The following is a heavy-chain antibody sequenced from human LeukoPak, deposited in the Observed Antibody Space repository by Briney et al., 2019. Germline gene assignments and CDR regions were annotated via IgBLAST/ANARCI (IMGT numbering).Heavy chain of an antibody. CDR2: IYYSGST. D-gene: IGHD6-13*01. CDR3: ARRYSSSWYVWFDP. J-gene: IGHJ5*02. CDR1: GGSISSSSYY. Sequence: SETLSLTCTVSGGSISSSSYYWGWIRQPPGKGLEWIGSIYYSGSTYYNPSPKSRVTISVDTSKNQFSLKLSSVTAADTAVYYCARRYSSSWYVWFDPWGRGTLVTVSS. V-gene: IGHV4-39*01.